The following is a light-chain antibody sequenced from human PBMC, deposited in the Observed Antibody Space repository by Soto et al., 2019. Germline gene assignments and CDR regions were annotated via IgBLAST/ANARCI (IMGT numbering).Light chain of an antibody. CDR2: DSS. V-gene: IGKV3-11*01. CDR3: QQRSSWPLT. J-gene: IGKJ4*01. Sequence: EIVLTQFPATLSLSPGDGATLSCRASQSVSSYLAWYQQKRGQAPRLLIYDSSNRATGIPAGFSGSGSGTDFSLIISSLEPEDFAVYYCQQRSSWPLTFGGGTKVDIK. CDR1: QSVSSY.